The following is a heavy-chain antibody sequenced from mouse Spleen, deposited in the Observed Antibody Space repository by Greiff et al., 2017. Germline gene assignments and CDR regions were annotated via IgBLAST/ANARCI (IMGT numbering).Heavy chain of an antibody. CDR2: IYYSGTI. J-gene: IGHJ4*01. Sequence: EVMLVESGPGLVKPSQTVFLTCTVTGISITTGNYRWSWIRQFPGNKLEWIGYIYYSGTITYNPSLTSRTTITRDTPKNQFFLEMNSLTAEDTATYYCAREGGNYVYAMDYWGQGTSVTVSS. D-gene: IGHD2-1*01. CDR3: AREGGNYVYAMDY. V-gene: IGHV3-5*01. CDR1: GISITTGNYR.